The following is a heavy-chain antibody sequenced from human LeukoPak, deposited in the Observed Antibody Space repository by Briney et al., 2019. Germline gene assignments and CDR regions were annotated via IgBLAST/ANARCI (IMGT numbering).Heavy chain of an antibody. CDR3: ARSDSSGYYI. J-gene: IGHJ4*02. CDR2: IILISGTS. D-gene: IGHD3-22*01. Sequence: SVKVSCKASGGTLSSYGFGWVRQAPGQGLEWMGGIILISGTSNYAQKFQGRVTITADESTSTAYMELSSLRSEDTAVYYCARSDSSGYYIWGQGTQVTVSS. V-gene: IGHV1-69*13. CDR1: GGTLSSYG.